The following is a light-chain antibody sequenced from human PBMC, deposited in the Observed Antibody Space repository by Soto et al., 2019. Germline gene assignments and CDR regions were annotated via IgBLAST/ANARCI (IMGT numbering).Light chain of an antibody. J-gene: IGLJ2*01. CDR2: DNN. Sequence: QSVLTQPPSVSAAPGQKVTISCSGSSSNIGNNYVSWYQQLPGTAPKLLIYDNNKRPSGIPDRFSGSKSGTSATLGITGLQTGDEADYYCGTRKVFGGGTKLTVL. CDR3: GTRKV. CDR1: SSNIGNNY. V-gene: IGLV1-51*01.